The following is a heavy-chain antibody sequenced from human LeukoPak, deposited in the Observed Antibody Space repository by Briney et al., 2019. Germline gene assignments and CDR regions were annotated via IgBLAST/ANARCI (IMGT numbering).Heavy chain of an antibody. Sequence: SETLSLTCTVSGGSISSGGYYWSWIRQHPGKGLEWIGYIYYSGSTYYNPSLKSRVTLSVDTSKNQFSLKLSSVTAADTAVYYCARGPLNWFDPWGQGTLVTVSS. CDR2: IYYSGST. CDR3: ARGPLNWFDP. J-gene: IGHJ5*02. CDR1: GGSISSGGYY. V-gene: IGHV4-31*03.